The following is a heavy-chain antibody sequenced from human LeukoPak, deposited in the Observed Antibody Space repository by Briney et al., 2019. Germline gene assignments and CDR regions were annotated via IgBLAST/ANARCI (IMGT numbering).Heavy chain of an antibody. D-gene: IGHD1-20*01. J-gene: IGHJ4*02. CDR1: GFTFSSYW. Sequence: GGSLRLSYAASGFTFSSYWMSWVRQAPGKGLEWVASVKKDGSEKYSVDSVRGRFTISRDNAKNSLYLQMNSLRAEDTAVYYCARDFNWNLDYWGQGTLVTVSS. CDR3: ARDFNWNLDY. V-gene: IGHV3-7*01. CDR2: VKKDGSEK.